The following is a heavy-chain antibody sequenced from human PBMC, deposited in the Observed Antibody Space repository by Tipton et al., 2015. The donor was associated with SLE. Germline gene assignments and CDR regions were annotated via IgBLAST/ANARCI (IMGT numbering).Heavy chain of an antibody. CDR1: GFTFSDYY. D-gene: IGHD3-3*01. Sequence: SLRLSCAASGFTFSDYYMSWIRQAPGKGLEWVSHISSSSSYTNYADSVKGRFTISRDNAKNSLYLQMNSLRAEDTAVYYCARDGFNYDLVYWGQGTLVTVSS. CDR3: ARDGFNYDLVY. CDR2: ISSSSSYT. J-gene: IGHJ4*02. V-gene: IGHV3-11*06.